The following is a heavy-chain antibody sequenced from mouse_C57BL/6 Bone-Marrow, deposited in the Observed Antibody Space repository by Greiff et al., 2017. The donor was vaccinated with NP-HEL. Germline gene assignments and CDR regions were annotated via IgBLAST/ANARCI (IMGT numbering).Heavy chain of an antibody. CDR1: GYTFTSYW. J-gene: IGHJ1*03. D-gene: IGHD2-4*01. CDR2: IYPGSGST. CDR3: AYDYDGYWYFDV. Sequence: VQLQQSGAELVKPGASVKMSCKASGYTFTSYWITWVKQRPVQGLEWIGDIYPGSGSTNYNEKFKSKATLTVDTSSSTAYMQLSSLTSEDSAVYYCAYDYDGYWYFDVWGTGTTVTVSS. V-gene: IGHV1-55*01.